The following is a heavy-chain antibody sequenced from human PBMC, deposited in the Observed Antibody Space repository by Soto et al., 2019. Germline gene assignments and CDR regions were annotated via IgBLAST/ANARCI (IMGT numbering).Heavy chain of an antibody. D-gene: IGHD3-16*02. V-gene: IGHV3-30*18. CDR3: AKALGELSPESYDY. J-gene: IGHJ4*02. CDR1: GFSFSSFG. CDR2: NSYDGSNK. Sequence: QVQLVESGGGVVQPGRSLRLSCAASGFSFSSFGMHWVRQAPGKGLEWVACNSYDGSNKYYADSVKGRFTISRDSSEKTLYLQMNRLRPEDTAVYYCAKALGELSPESYDYWGQGTLVTVSS.